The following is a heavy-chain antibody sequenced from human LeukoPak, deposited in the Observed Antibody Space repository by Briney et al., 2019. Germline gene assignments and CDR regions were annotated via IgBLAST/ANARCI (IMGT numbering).Heavy chain of an antibody. CDR2: INPNSGGT. D-gene: IGHD2-2*01. V-gene: IGHV1-2*06. CDR3: ARVAVPAACIDY. Sequence: GASVKVSCKASGYTFTGYYMHWVRQAPGQGLEWMGRINPNSGGTNYAQKFQGRVTMTRDTSISTAYMELSRLRSDDTAVYYCARVAVPAACIDYWGQGTLVTVSS. J-gene: IGHJ4*02. CDR1: GYTFTGYY.